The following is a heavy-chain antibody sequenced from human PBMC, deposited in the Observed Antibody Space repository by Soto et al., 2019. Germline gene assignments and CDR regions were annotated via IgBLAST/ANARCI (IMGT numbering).Heavy chain of an antibody. V-gene: IGHV1-69*13. CDR3: ARDTVTTAPLDY. Sequence: ASVKVSCKASGGSFSNFGISWVRQAPGQGLEWMGGIVPVFGRPNYAQRFRGRLTITADESTSTGYMELISLRSDDTAVYYCARDTVTTAPLDYWGQGTLVTVSS. CDR1: GGSFSNFG. CDR2: IVPVFGRP. J-gene: IGHJ4*02. D-gene: IGHD4-17*01.